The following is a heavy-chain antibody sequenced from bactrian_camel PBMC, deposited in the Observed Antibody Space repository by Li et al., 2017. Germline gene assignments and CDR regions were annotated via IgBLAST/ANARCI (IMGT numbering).Heavy chain of an antibody. CDR2: IHHDLTT. V-gene: IGHV3S6*01. Sequence: HVQLVESGGGSVKAGGSLRLSCQASEYTYRRDCMGWFRQPPGKEREGIAYIHHDLTTDYADSVKGRFTISKDNTKNTLYLQMNSLKPEDTAMYYCAADAVVGSPCGGGTIATMHFLDLGYWGQGTQVTVS. J-gene: IGHJ6*01. D-gene: IGHD4*01. CDR3: AADAVVGSPCGGGTIATMHFLDLGY. CDR1: EYTYRRDC.